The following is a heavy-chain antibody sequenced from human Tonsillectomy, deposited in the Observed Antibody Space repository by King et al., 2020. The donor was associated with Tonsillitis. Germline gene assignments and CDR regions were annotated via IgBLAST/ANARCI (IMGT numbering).Heavy chain of an antibody. CDR3: ARVTIIYGLDV. V-gene: IGHV3-66*01. J-gene: IGHJ6*02. CDR1: GFIVSSNY. D-gene: IGHD3-10*01. Sequence: VQLVESGGGLVQPGGSLRLSCAASGFIVSSNYMSWVRQAPGKGLEWGSVIYSGGNTYYADSVKGRFTISRDNSKNTLYLQMNSLRAEDTAVYFCARVTIIYGLDVWGQGTTVTVSS. CDR2: IYSGGNT.